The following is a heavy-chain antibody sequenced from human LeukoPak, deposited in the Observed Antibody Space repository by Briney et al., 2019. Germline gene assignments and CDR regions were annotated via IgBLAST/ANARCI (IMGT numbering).Heavy chain of an antibody. D-gene: IGHD3-10*01. CDR2: IYTSGSI. V-gene: IGHV4-4*07. CDR3: AKSNGYGLVDI. J-gene: IGHJ3*02. CDR1: GGSISSYY. Sequence: SETLSLTCTVSGGSISSYYWSWIRQPAGKGLEWIGRIYTSGSITYNPSLKSRVTISLDTSRNQFSLKLNSVTAADTAVYYCAKSNGYGLVDIWGQGTMVTVSS.